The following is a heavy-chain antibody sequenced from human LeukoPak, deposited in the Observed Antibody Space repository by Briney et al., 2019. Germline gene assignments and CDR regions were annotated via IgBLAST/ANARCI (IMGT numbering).Heavy chain of an antibody. CDR1: GYSFTTYG. J-gene: IGHJ4*02. Sequence: ASVKVSCKASGYSFTTYGISWVRQAPGQGLEWMGWISANNNNTDNVQKLQGRVTMTTDTSTSTAYMELRSLRSDDTAVYYCARYYYDSSGSYYYFDYWGQGTLVTVSS. CDR2: ISANNNNT. CDR3: ARYYYDSSGSYYYFDY. V-gene: IGHV1-18*01. D-gene: IGHD3-22*01.